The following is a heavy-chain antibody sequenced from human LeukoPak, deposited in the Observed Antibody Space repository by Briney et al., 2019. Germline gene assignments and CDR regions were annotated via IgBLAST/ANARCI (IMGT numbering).Heavy chain of an antibody. Sequence: ASVKVSCKASGYTFTSYDINWVRQATGQGLEWMGWMNPNSGNTGYAQKFQGRVTMTRNTSISTAYMELSSLRSEDTAVYYCARVGFGCSGGSCYSHDAFDIWGQGTMVTVSS. D-gene: IGHD2-15*01. CDR1: GYTFTSYD. CDR3: ARVGFGCSGGSCYSHDAFDI. J-gene: IGHJ3*02. V-gene: IGHV1-8*01. CDR2: MNPNSGNT.